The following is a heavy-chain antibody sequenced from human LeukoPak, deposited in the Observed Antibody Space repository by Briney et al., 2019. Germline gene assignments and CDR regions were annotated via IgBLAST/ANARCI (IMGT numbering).Heavy chain of an antibody. Sequence: PSETLSLTCTVSGGSISSGGYYWSWIRQHPGKGLEWIGYIYYSGSTYYNPSLKSRVTISVDTSKNQFSLKLSSVTAADTAVYYCARDPDGSGSYHWGQGTLVTVSS. V-gene: IGHV4-31*03. CDR2: IYYSGST. CDR1: GGSISSGGYY. CDR3: ARDPDGSGSYH. D-gene: IGHD3-10*01. J-gene: IGHJ4*02.